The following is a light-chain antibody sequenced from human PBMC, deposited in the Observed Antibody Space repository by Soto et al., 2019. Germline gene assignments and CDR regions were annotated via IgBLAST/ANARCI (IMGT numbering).Light chain of an antibody. CDR1: QSVSSN. CDR3: QHYNNWPRT. J-gene: IGKJ1*01. Sequence: EIVMTQSPATLSVSPGERATLSCRASQSVSSNLAWYQQKPGQAPRLLIYGASTRATGTPARFSGSGPGTEFTLTISSLQSEVFAVYYCQHYNNWPRTFGQGTKVEIK. CDR2: GAS. V-gene: IGKV3-15*01.